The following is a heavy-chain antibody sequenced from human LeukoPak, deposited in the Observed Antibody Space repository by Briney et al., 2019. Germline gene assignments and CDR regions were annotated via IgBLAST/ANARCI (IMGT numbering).Heavy chain of an antibody. Sequence: GGSLRLSCAASGFTFGSYSMNWVRQAPGKGLEWVSSISSSSSYIYYADSVKGRFTISRDNAKNSLYLQMNSLRAEDTAVYYCTTSSYCEKNVCQTYFDFWGQGTLVTVSS. CDR3: TTSSYCEKNVCQTYFDF. CDR2: ISSSSSYI. J-gene: IGHJ4*02. D-gene: IGHD2-21*01. V-gene: IGHV3-21*01. CDR1: GFTFGSYS.